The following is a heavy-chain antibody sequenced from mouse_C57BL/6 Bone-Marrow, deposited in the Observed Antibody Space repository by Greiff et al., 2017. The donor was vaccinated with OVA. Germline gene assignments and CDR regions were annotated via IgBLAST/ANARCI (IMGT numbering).Heavy chain of an antibody. Sequence: EVQLQQSGPELVKPGASVKISCKASGYSFTDYNMNWVKQSNGKSLEWIGVINPNYGTTSYNHKFKGKATLTVDQSSSTAYMQLNSLTSEDSAVYYCASSYYYGNWDWYFDVWGTGTTVTVSS. V-gene: IGHV1-39*01. D-gene: IGHD1-1*01. CDR1: GYSFTDYN. CDR3: ASSYYYGNWDWYFDV. J-gene: IGHJ1*03. CDR2: INPNYGTT.